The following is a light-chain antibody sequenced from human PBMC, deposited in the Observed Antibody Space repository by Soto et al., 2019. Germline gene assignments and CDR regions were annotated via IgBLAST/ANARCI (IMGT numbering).Light chain of an antibody. CDR2: GVS. V-gene: IGLV2-11*01. J-gene: IGLJ2*01. CDR1: SSDVGGYNY. Sequence: QSALTQSRSVSGSPGQSVTISCTGTSSDVGGYNYVSWYQQHPGKAPKLMIYGVSKRPSGVPDRFSGSKSGNTASLTISGLQAEDEADYYCCSYAGSYTFVFGGGTKLTVL. CDR3: CSYAGSYTFV.